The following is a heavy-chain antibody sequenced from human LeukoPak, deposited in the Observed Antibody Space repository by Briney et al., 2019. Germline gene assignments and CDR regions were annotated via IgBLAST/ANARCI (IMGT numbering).Heavy chain of an antibody. CDR3: ARIGYSGSSNDF. V-gene: IGHV3-7*01. D-gene: IGHD6-6*01. CDR2: IKQDGSII. Sequence: GGSLRLSCAASGFTFSNYWMTWVRQAPGKGLGWLANIKQDGSIIYYVDSVKGRFTISRDNSKNSLYLQMNSLRVEDTALYYCARIGYSGSSNDFWGQGTLVTVSS. CDR1: GFTFSNYW. J-gene: IGHJ4*02.